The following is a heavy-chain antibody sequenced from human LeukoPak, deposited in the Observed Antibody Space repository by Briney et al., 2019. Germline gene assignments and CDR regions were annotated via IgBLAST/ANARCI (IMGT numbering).Heavy chain of an antibody. Sequence: GGSLRLSCAAPGFTLSNYGMHWVRQAPGKGLEYVSAISSNGASTYYANSVKGRFTISRDSSKNTLYLQMGSLRAVDMAVYYCARWLGAYECWGQGALVTVSS. CDR1: GFTLSNYG. CDR3: ARWLGAYEC. CDR2: ISSNGAST. J-gene: IGHJ4*02. V-gene: IGHV3-64*01. D-gene: IGHD2-21*01.